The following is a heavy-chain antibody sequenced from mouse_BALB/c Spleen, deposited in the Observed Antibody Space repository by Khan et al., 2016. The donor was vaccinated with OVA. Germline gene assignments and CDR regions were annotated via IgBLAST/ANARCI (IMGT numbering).Heavy chain of an antibody. CDR2: IWSDGST. D-gene: IGHD2-10*01. CDR3: ARQPYYHYYLMDY. J-gene: IGHJ4*01. Sequence: QVRLQQSGPGLVAPSQSLAITCTISGFSLTNYGIHWVRQPPGKGLEWLVVIWSDGSTTYNSALKSRLSISKDNSKSQVFLKMNSLQTEDTAMYYCARQPYYHYYLMDYWGQGTSVTVSS. V-gene: IGHV2-6-1*01. CDR1: GFSLTNYG.